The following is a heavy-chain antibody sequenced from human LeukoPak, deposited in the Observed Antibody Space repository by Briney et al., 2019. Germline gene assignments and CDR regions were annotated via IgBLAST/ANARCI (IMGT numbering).Heavy chain of an antibody. CDR1: GFTFSSYS. CDR3: ARNKAVQGVITAHLRH. CDR2: ISSSSSYI. Sequence: GGSLRLSCAASGFTFSSYSMNWVRQAPGKGLEWVSSISSSSSYIYYADSVKGRFTISRDNAKNSLYLQMNSLRAEDTAVYYCARNKAVQGVITAHLRHWGQGTLVTVSS. D-gene: IGHD3-22*01. V-gene: IGHV3-21*01. J-gene: IGHJ4*02.